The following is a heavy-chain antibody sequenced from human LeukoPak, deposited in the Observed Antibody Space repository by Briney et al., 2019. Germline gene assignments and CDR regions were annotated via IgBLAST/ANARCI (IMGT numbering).Heavy chain of an antibody. CDR1: GGSISSSSYY. CDR2: IYYSGST. Sequence: SETLSLTCTVSGGSISSSSYYWGWIRQPPGKGLEWIGSIYYSGSTYYNPSLKSRVTISVDTSKNQFSLKLSSVTAADTAVYYCARVETADIVVVRDWGQGTLVTVSS. J-gene: IGHJ4*02. D-gene: IGHD2-15*01. V-gene: IGHV4-39*07. CDR3: ARVETADIVVVRD.